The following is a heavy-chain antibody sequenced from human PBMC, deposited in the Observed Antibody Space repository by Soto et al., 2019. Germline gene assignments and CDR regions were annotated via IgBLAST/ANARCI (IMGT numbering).Heavy chain of an antibody. CDR3: ARFSQRYCSGGSCYRGTSKNFDY. J-gene: IGHJ4*02. CDR1: GFTFSDYY. Sequence: GGSLRLSCAASGFTFSDYYMSWIRQAPGKGLEWVSYISSSGSTIYYADSVKGRFTISRDNAKNSLYLQMNSLRAEDTAVYYCARFSQRYCSGGSCYRGTSKNFDYWGQGTLVTVSS. D-gene: IGHD2-15*01. V-gene: IGHV3-11*01. CDR2: ISSSGSTI.